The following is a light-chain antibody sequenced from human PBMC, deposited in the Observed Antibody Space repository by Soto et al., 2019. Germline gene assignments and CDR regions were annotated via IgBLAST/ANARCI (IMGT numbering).Light chain of an antibody. Sequence: QPVLTQSPSASASLGASVKLTCTLSSGHSNYAIAWHQQQPEKGPRYLMKLNSDGSHSKGDGIPDRFSGSSSGAERYLTISSLQSEDEADYYCQTWGTGIQVFGTGTKVNVL. V-gene: IGLV4-69*01. CDR2: LNSDGSH. CDR3: QTWGTGIQV. CDR1: SGHSNYA. J-gene: IGLJ1*01.